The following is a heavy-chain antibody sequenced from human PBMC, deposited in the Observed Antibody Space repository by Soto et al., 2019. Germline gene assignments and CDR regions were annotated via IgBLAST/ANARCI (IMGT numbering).Heavy chain of an antibody. D-gene: IGHD3-16*01. J-gene: IGHJ6*03. CDR3: TRGNMITFGGVPSIDYMDV. V-gene: IGHV3-49*03. CDR2: IRSKAYGGTT. CDR1: GFTFGDYA. Sequence: GGSLRLSCTASGFTFGDYAMSWFRQAPGKGLEWVGFIRSKAYGGTTEYAATVKGRFTISRDDSKSIAYLQMNSLKTEDTDVYYCTRGNMITFGGVPSIDYMDVWGKGTTVTVSS.